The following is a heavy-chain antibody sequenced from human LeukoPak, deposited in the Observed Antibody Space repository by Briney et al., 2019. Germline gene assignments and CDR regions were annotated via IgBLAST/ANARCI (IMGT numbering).Heavy chain of an antibody. J-gene: IGHJ6*02. D-gene: IGHD4-23*01. CDR3: GRPNSRYGQIYYYYGMDV. CDR2: ISYDGSNK. CDR1: GYTFSSYA. Sequence: GRSLRLSCAASGYTFSSYAMHWVRQAPGKGLEWVAVISYDGSNKYYADSVKGRFTISRDNSKNTLYLQMNSLRAEDTAVYYCGRPNSRYGQIYYYYGMDVWGQGTTVTVSS. V-gene: IGHV3-30-3*01.